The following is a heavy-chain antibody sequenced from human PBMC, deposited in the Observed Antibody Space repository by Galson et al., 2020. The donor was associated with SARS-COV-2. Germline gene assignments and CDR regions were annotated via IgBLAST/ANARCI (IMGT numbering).Heavy chain of an antibody. CDR3: ARVSSSWYPPDAFDI. CDR2: IYTSGST. Sequence: SETLSLTCTVPGGSISSYSWSWIRQPAGKGLEWIGRIYTSGSTNYNPSLKSRVTMSVDTSKNQFSLKLSSVTAADTAVYYCARVSSSWYPPDAFDIWGQGTMVTVSS. V-gene: IGHV4-4*07. D-gene: IGHD6-13*01. J-gene: IGHJ3*02. CDR1: GGSISSYS.